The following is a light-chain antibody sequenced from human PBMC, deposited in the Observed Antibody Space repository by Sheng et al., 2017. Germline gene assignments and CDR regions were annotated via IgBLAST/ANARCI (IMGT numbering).Light chain of an antibody. CDR3: QAWDSSTVV. CDR2: QDS. V-gene: IGLV3-1*01. CDR1: KLWDKY. J-gene: IGLJ2*01. Sequence: SYELTQPPSVSVSPGQTASITCSGDKLWDKYACWYQQKPGQSPVLVIYQDSKRPSGIPERFSGSNSGNTATLPISGTQAMDEADYYCQAWDSSTVVFGGGTKLTVL.